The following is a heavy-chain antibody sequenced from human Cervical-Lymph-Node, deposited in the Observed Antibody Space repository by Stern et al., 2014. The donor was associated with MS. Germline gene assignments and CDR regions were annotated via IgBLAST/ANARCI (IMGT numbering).Heavy chain of an antibody. CDR3: ARGSREVLLPRFYFDY. CDR2: IYHSGST. V-gene: IGHV4-31*01. CDR1: GGSISSGNYY. Sequence: QVQLQESGPGLVKPSQTLSLTCTVSGGSISSGNYYWSWIRQHPGKGLEWIGSIYHSGSTYYNPPLTRPVTTSIDTSKNQFSLKLSSVTAADTAVYYCARGSREVLLPRFYFDYWGQGTLVTVSS. J-gene: IGHJ4*02. D-gene: IGHD3-3*01.